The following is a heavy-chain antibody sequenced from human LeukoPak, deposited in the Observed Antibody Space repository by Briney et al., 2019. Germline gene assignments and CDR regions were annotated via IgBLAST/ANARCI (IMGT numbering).Heavy chain of an antibody. CDR3: GRHFRSGTFYTPFDY. Sequence: SETLSLTCTVSGDSISSSSYYWGWIRQPPGKGLEWIGSFYYSGTTYYNPSLKSRVTISVDTSKNQFSPKLSSVTAADTAVYYCGRHFRSGTFYTPFDYWGQGTLVTVSS. CDR2: FYYSGTT. D-gene: IGHD3-10*01. J-gene: IGHJ4*02. CDR1: GDSISSSSYY. V-gene: IGHV4-39*01.